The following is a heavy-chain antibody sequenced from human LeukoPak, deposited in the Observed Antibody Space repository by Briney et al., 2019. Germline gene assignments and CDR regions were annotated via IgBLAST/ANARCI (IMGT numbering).Heavy chain of an antibody. V-gene: IGHV1-69*13. J-gene: IGHJ4*02. CDR2: IIPIFSTA. CDR1: GGTFSSYA. Sequence: SVKVSCKASGGTFSSYAISWVRQAPGQGLEWMGGIIPIFSTANYAQKFQGRVTITADESTSTAYMELSSLRSEDTAVYYCAREPSDYYDSSGYHDFDYWGQGTLVTVSS. D-gene: IGHD3-22*01. CDR3: AREPSDYYDSSGYHDFDY.